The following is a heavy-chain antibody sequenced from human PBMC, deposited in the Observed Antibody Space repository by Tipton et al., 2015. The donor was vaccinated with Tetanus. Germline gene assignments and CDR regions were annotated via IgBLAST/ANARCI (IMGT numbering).Heavy chain of an antibody. CDR1: GGSLNTFY. CDR2: VYSSGST. CDR3: ARDFRERTGTYFSYYYTMDV. D-gene: IGHD1-26*01. V-gene: IGHV4-4*07. J-gene: IGHJ6*02. Sequence: LRLSCTVSGGSLNTFYWNWIRQPAGKGLEWIGRVYSSGSTNYNPSLKSRVTMSIDTSKNQISLELTSMTAAGTAIYYCARDFRERTGTYFSYYYTMDVWGQGTTVTVSS.